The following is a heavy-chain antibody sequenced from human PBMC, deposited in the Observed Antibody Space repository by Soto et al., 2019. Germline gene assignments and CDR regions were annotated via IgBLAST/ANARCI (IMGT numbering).Heavy chain of an antibody. CDR1: GFTFTNSW. V-gene: IGHV3-15*01. J-gene: IGHJ1*01. CDR3: TTARGTYGAEYFQH. Sequence: PGGSLRLSCAASGFTFTNSWMSWVRQAPGKGLEWAGRIKSKTDGGTTDYAAPVKGRFTISRDDSKNTLYLQMNSLKTEDTAVYYCTTARGTYGAEYFQHWGKGTKVTVAS. D-gene: IGHD4-17*01. CDR2: IKSKTDGGTT.